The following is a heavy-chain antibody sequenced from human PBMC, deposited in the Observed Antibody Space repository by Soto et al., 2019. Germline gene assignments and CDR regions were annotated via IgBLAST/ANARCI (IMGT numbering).Heavy chain of an antibody. J-gene: IGHJ2*01. CDR1: GGSISGGGYY. CDR3: AREIIPLTTDWYFDL. Sequence: QVQLQESGPGLVKPSETLSLTCTVSGGSISGGGYYWSWIRQPPGKGLEWIGYTYDRGSTYYNPSLKSRISISVDTAKNQFSLRLTSVTAADTAVYYCAREIIPLTTDWYFDLWGRGTLVTVSS. D-gene: IGHD4-17*01. CDR2: TYDRGST. V-gene: IGHV4-30-4*01.